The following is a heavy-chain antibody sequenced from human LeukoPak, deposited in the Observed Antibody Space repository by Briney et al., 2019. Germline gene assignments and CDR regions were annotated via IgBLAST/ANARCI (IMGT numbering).Heavy chain of an antibody. Sequence: PSETLSLTCAVYGGSFSGYYWSWIRQPPGKGLEWIGEINHSGSTNYNPSLKSRVTISVDTSKNQFSLKLSSVTAADTAVYYCARVPAYYDSSGTATLGAFDIWGQGTMVTVSS. D-gene: IGHD3-22*01. V-gene: IGHV4-34*01. CDR3: ARVPAYYDSSGTATLGAFDI. CDR2: INHSGST. CDR1: GGSFSGYY. J-gene: IGHJ3*02.